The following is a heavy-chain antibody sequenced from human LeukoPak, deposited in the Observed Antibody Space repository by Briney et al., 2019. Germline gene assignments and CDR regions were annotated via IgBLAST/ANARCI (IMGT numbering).Heavy chain of an antibody. D-gene: IGHD4-23*01. CDR3: ARDYGGNSGQWSDY. Sequence: ASVKVSCKASGYTFTGYYMHWVRQAPGQGLEWMGWINPNSGGTNHAQKFQGRVTMTRDTSISTAYMELSRLRSDDTAVYYCARDYGGNSGQWSDYWGQGTLVTVSS. CDR2: INPNSGGT. V-gene: IGHV1-2*02. CDR1: GYTFTGYY. J-gene: IGHJ4*02.